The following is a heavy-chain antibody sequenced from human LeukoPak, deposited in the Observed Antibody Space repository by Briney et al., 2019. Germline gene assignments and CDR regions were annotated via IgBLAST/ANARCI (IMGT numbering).Heavy chain of an antibody. CDR1: GYTFTSYG. D-gene: IGHD3-22*01. CDR2: ISAYNGNT. Sequence: ASVKVSCKASGYTFTSYGITWVRQAPGQGLEWMGWISAYNGNTNYAQKLQGRVTMTTDTSTSTAYMELRSLRSDDTAVYYCARDPYYYDSSPPFDYWGQGTLVTVSS. CDR3: ARDPYYYDSSPPFDY. J-gene: IGHJ4*02. V-gene: IGHV1-18*01.